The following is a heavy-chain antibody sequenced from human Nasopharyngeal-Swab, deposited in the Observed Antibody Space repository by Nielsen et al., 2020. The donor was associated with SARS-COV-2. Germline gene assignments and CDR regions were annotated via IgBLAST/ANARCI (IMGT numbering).Heavy chain of an antibody. CDR3: ARENWQLANVFDI. V-gene: IGHV4-59*01. CDR2: MYDNEYT. J-gene: IGHJ3*02. CDR1: GASMSGYS. D-gene: IGHD6-19*01. Sequence: SETLSLTCTVSGASMSGYSWSWIRQPPGKGLEWIAFMYDNEYTNYNPSLRGRATISLDTSKNQLSLKVTSVTAADTAVYYCARENWQLANVFDIWGQGTMVTVSS.